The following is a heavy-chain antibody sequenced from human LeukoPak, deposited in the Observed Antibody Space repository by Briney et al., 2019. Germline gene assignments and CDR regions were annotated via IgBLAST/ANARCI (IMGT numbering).Heavy chain of an antibody. V-gene: IGHV1-69*04. J-gene: IGHJ4*02. CDR2: IIPILGIA. Sequence: GSSVKVSCKASGGTFSSYAISWVRQAPGQGLEWMGRIIPILGIANYAQKFQGRVTITADKSTSTAYMELRSLRSDDTAVYYCARRPYGDYVPSTLFDYWGQGTLVTVSS. CDR3: ARRPYGDYVPSTLFDY. D-gene: IGHD4-17*01. CDR1: GGTFSSYA.